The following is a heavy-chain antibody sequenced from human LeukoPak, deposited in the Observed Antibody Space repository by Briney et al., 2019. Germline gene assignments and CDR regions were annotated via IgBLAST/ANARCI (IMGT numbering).Heavy chain of an antibody. Sequence: GGSLRLSCAASGFSVSDDYMSWIRQSRGKGPEWISYVTSSGGSTKYADSVKGRFTISRDKAKNSVALQVNALRAEDTAVYYCTRERRGSYFAFESWGQGTLVTVSS. D-gene: IGHD3-16*01. CDR3: TRERRGSYFAFES. V-gene: IGHV3-11*01. J-gene: IGHJ4*02. CDR2: VTSSGGST. CDR1: GFSVSDDY.